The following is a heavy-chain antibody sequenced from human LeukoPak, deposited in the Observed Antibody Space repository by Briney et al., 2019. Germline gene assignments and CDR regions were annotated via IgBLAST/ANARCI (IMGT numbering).Heavy chain of an antibody. CDR2: IKEDGSAR. Sequence: GGSLRLSCAASGFTFSSYWLSWVRQAPGKGXEWVANIKEDGSARLYVDSVKGRFTISRDNAKKSLYLQMSSLRAEDTAVYYCAIAAGWEQAYWGQGTLVTVSS. D-gene: IGHD1-26*01. CDR1: GFTFSSYW. J-gene: IGHJ4*02. V-gene: IGHV3-7*01. CDR3: AIAAGWEQAY.